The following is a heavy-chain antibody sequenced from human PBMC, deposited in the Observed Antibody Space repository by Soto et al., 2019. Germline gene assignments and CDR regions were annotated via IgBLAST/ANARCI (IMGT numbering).Heavy chain of an antibody. D-gene: IGHD2-2*01. J-gene: IGHJ4*02. V-gene: IGHV3-9*01. Sequence: EVQLVESGGGLVQPGRSLRLSCAASGFTFDDYAMHWVRQAPGKGLEWVAGISWNSGSIGYADSVKGRFTISRDNAKNSLYLQMNSLRAEDTALYYCAKSFEDIVVRGREYFDYWGQGTLVTVSS. CDR3: AKSFEDIVVRGREYFDY. CDR2: ISWNSGSI. CDR1: GFTFDDYA.